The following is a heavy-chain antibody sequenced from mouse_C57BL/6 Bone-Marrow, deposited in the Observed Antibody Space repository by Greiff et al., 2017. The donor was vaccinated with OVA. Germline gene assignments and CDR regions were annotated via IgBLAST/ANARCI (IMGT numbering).Heavy chain of an antibody. CDR3: ASLIYYYGSTFFDY. D-gene: IGHD1-1*01. CDR2: IDPSDSYT. V-gene: IGHV1-50*01. CDR1: GYTFTSYW. J-gene: IGHJ2*01. Sequence: QVQLQQPGAELVKPGASVKLSCKASGYTFTSYWMQWVKQRPGQGLEWIGEIDPSDSYTNYNQKFKGKATLTVDTSSSTDYMQLSSLTSEDSAVYYCASLIYYYGSTFFDYWGQGTTLTVSS.